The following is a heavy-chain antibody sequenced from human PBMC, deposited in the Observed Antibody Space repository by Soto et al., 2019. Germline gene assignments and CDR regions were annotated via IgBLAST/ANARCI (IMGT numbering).Heavy chain of an antibody. CDR1: GFTFSNFG. D-gene: IGHD3-16*01. Sequence: QVQLVESGGGVVQPGRSLRLSCAASGFTFSNFGMHCVRQAPGKGLAWVAGISYVGNDKYYADSVRGRFTISRDNSKNTLFLQMNSLTTEDTAVYYCAKFWAPMAALADDYWGEGTLVTVSS. CDR2: ISYVGNDK. CDR3: AKFWAPMAALADDY. V-gene: IGHV3-30*18. J-gene: IGHJ4*02.